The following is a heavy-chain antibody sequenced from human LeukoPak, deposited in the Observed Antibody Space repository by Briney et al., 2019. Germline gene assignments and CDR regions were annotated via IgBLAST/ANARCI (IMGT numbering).Heavy chain of an antibody. CDR1: GASVSGGYYH. Sequence: PSETLSLTCTVSGASVSGGYYHWSWIRQPPGKGLEWIGYIYYSGSTYYNPSLKSRVTISVDTSKNQFSLKLSSVTAADTAVYYCARGGHYYDSSGYNDYWGQGTLVTVSS. CDR3: ARGGHYYDSSGYNDY. CDR2: IYYSGST. J-gene: IGHJ4*02. D-gene: IGHD3-22*01. V-gene: IGHV4-31*03.